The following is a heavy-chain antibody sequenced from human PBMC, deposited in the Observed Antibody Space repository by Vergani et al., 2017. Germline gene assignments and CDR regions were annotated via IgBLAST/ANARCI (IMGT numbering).Heavy chain of an antibody. Sequence: QLQLQESGPGLVKPSAPLSLTCSVSGASIRSSNYYWGWIRQPPGKGLEWIASIYYSGSTYYTPSLKSRVTISVDTSKNQFSLKLSSVTAADTAVYFCARHSTVGWLVKWWWFDPGCEGILVTVAS. V-gene: IGHV4-39*01. CDR2: IYYSGST. CDR1: GASIRSSNYY. D-gene: IGHD6-19*01. CDR3: ARHSTVGWLVKWWWFDP. J-gene: IGHJ5*02.